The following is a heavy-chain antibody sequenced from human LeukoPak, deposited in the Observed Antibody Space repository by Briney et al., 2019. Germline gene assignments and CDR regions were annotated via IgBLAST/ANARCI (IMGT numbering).Heavy chain of an antibody. CDR3: ATSRYYYDSSGYYYWDAFDI. D-gene: IGHD3-22*01. CDR2: VSGSRGST. Sequence: GGSLRLSCAASGFTSSSYAKSWVRQAPANGLEWVSAVSGSRGSTYYADSVKGRFTISRDNSKNTLYLQMNSLRAEDTAVYYCATSRYYYDSSGYYYWDAFDIWGQGTMVTVSS. V-gene: IGHV3-23*01. CDR1: GFTSSSYA. J-gene: IGHJ3*02.